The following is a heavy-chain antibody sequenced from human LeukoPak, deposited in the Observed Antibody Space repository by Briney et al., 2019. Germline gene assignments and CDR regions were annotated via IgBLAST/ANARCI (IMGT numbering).Heavy chain of an antibody. J-gene: IGHJ4*02. D-gene: IGHD5-12*01. CDR3: ARSAGIAATIVLGY. V-gene: IGHV3-21*01. Sequence: GGSLRLSCVVSGFTFSSYSMNWVRQAPGKGLEWVSSISSSSSYIYYADSVKGRFTISRDNAKNSLYLQMNSLRAEDTAVYYCARSAGIAATIVLGYWGQGTLVTVSS. CDR2: ISSSSSYI. CDR1: GFTFSSYS.